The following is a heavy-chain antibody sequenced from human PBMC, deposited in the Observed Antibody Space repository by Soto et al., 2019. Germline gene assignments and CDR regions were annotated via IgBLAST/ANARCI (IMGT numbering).Heavy chain of an antibody. CDR2: ISGSGGST. J-gene: IGHJ4*02. CDR3: AKHRPRIAAAGTYYFDY. Sequence: PGGSLRLACAASGFTFSSYAMSWVRQAPGEGLEWVSAISGSGGSTYYADSVKGRFTITRDNSKNTLYLQMNSVRAEDTAGYYCAKHRPRIAAAGTYYFDYWGQGTLVTVSS. CDR1: GFTFSSYA. V-gene: IGHV3-23*01. D-gene: IGHD6-13*01.